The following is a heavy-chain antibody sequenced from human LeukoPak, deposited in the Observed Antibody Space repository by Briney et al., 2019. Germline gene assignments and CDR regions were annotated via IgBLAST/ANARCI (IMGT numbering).Heavy chain of an antibody. Sequence: SETLSLTCTVSGGSISSYYWSWIRQPAGKGLEWIGRIYTSGSTNYNPSLKSRVTISVDTSKNQFSLKLSSVTAADTAVYYCTSRQMQWLLPPNDYWGQGTLVAVSS. CDR3: TSRQMQWLLPPNDY. V-gene: IGHV4-4*07. CDR1: GGSISSYY. CDR2: IYTSGST. D-gene: IGHD6-19*01. J-gene: IGHJ4*02.